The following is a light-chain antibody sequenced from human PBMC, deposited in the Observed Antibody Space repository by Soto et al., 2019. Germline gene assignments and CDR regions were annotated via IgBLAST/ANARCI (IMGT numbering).Light chain of an antibody. CDR1: SSDVGAYNS. V-gene: IGLV2-14*01. CDR2: DVS. J-gene: IGLJ3*02. CDR3: SSYTSSSTWV. Sequence: QSALTQPASVSGSPGQSITISCTGTSSDVGAYNSVCWYQHNPGKAPKLMIHDVSIRPSGASNRFSGSKSGNTASLTISGLQAEDESDYYCSSYTSSSTWVFGGGTKLTVL.